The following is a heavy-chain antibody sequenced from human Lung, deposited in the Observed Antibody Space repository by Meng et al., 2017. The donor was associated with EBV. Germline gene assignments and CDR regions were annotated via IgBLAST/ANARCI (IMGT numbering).Heavy chain of an antibody. J-gene: IGHJ4*02. CDR1: GASVSSDNW. V-gene: IGHV4-4*02. CDR3: ARIGVAASWDY. D-gene: IGHD6-19*01. Sequence: QVQLHASGPGLVKPSGTLSLTCGVSGASVSSDNWWTWVRQSPGKGLEWIGEIFHSGSTAYNPSLKSRVTISLDKSNNQFSLKLNSVTAADTAVYYCARIGVAASWDYWGQGTLVTVSS. CDR2: IFHSGST.